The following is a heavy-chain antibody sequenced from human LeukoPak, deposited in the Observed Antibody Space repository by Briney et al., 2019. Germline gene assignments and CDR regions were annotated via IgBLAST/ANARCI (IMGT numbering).Heavy chain of an antibody. D-gene: IGHD6-13*01. V-gene: IGHV4-34*01. CDR1: GGSFSGYY. J-gene: IGHJ6*03. Sequence: KPSETLSLTCAVYGGSFSGYYWSWIRQPPGNGLEWIGEINHIGSTNYNPSLKSRVTISVDTSKNQFSLKLTSVTTADTAVYYCARGALSESYSSSWMRHYYYYMDVWGKGTTVTVSS. CDR3: ARGALSESYSSSWMRHYYYYMDV. CDR2: INHIGST.